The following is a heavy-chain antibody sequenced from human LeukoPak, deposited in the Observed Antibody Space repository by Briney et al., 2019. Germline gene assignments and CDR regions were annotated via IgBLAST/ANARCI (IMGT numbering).Heavy chain of an antibody. CDR3: ANIYSSGWYNFDY. V-gene: IGHV3-23*01. CDR2: ISGSGGST. Sequence: GGSLRLSCAASGFTFSSYAMSWVRQAPGKGLEWVSAISGSGGSTYYADSVKGRFTISRDNSKNTLYLQMNSLRAEDTAVYYCANIYSSGWYNFDYWGQGTLVTVSS. D-gene: IGHD6-19*01. J-gene: IGHJ4*02. CDR1: GFTFSSYA.